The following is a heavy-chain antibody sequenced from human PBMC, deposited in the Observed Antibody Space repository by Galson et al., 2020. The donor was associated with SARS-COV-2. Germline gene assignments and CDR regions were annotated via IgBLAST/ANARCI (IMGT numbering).Heavy chain of an antibody. Sequence: ASETLSLTCAVYGGSFSGYYWSWIRQHPGKGLEWIGYIYYSGSTYYNPSLKSRVTISVDTSKNQFSLKLSSVTAADTAVYYCARDSPGADGMDVWGQGTTVTVSS. V-gene: IGHV4-31*11. CDR3: ARDSPGADGMDV. CDR1: GGSFSGYY. CDR2: IYYSGST. J-gene: IGHJ6*02.